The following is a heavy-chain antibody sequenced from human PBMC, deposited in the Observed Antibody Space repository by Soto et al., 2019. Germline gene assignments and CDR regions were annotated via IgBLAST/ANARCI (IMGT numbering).Heavy chain of an antibody. J-gene: IGHJ4*02. CDR1: GFTFSSYG. V-gene: IGHV3-33*01. D-gene: IGHD3-3*01. CDR3: ARERQGYYDFWSGSGYGY. CDR2: IWYDGSNK. Sequence: QPGGSLRLSCAASGFTFSSYGMHWVRQAPGKGLEWVAVIWYDGSNKYYVVSVKGRFTIFRDNSKNILYLQMNSLRAEDTAVFYCARERQGYYDFWSGSGYGYWGQGTLVTVSS.